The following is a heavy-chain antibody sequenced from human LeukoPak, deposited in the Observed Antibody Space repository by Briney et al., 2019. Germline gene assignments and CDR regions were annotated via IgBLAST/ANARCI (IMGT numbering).Heavy chain of an antibody. D-gene: IGHD3-16*02. CDR3: AKGGYIWGSYRLYAFDI. Sequence: AGGSLRLSCAASGFTFSSYAMSWVRQAPGKGLEWVSAISGSGGSTYYADPVKGRFTISRDNSKNTLYLQMNGLRAEDTAVYYCAKGGYIWGSYRLYAFDIWGQGTMVTVSS. CDR1: GFTFSSYA. J-gene: IGHJ3*02. CDR2: ISGSGGST. V-gene: IGHV3-23*01.